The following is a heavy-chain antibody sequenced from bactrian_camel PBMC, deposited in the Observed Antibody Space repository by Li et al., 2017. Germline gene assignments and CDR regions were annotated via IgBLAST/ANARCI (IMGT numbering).Heavy chain of an antibody. D-gene: IGHD2*01. Sequence: HVQLVESGGGSVQPGGSLRLSCVASAYTYRGRFMAWFRQAPGKEREGVAAADIDGITNYADSVQGRFSISQDNDKSTLFLQMNDLKPEDTAMYYCAAEKFSCGPGGTRRLIVTARSYYGMEYRGKGTQVTVS. J-gene: IGHJ7*01. CDR1: AYTYRGRF. V-gene: IGHV3S53*01. CDR2: ADIDGIT.